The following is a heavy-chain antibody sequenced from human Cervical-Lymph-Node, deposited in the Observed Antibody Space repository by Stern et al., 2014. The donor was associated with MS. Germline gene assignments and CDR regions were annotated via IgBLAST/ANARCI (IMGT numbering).Heavy chain of an antibody. V-gene: IGHV1-18*01. D-gene: IGHD4-17*01. J-gene: IGHJ5*02. CDR2: ISGYNADT. CDR1: GYTFTRYG. Sequence: QVQLGQSGAEVKKPGASVKVSCKTSGYTFTRYGISWARQAPGQGLEWMAWISGYNADTNYAQKFQGRVTMTTDTSTSTAYMELRSLRSDDTAVYYCARTPTTVTTFGWFDPWGQGTLVTVSS. CDR3: ARTPTTVTTFGWFDP.